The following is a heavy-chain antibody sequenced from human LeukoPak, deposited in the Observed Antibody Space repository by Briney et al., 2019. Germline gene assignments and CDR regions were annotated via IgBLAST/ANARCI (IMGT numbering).Heavy chain of an antibody. CDR3: ARGRITIFGVVRLGFDY. CDR2: INPNSGDT. Sequence: ASVKVSCKASGYTFTGYYMHWVRQAPGQGLEWMGWINPNSGDTNYAQKFQGRVTLTRDTSISTAYMELSRLRSDDTAVYYCARGRITIFGVVRLGFDYWGQGTLFTVSS. J-gene: IGHJ4*02. CDR1: GYTFTGYY. D-gene: IGHD3-3*01. V-gene: IGHV1-2*02.